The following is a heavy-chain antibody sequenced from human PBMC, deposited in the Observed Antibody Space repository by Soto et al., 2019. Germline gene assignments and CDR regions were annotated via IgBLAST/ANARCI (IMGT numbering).Heavy chain of an antibody. CDR1: GGSITLCY. CDR3: ARQQYTVVTAFDV. V-gene: IGHV4-59*07. D-gene: IGHD2-15*01. CDR2: VSYNGNT. J-gene: IGHJ3*01. Sequence: QVQLKESGPGLVKPADTLSLKCTVSGGSITLCYWSWIRQTPRGGLEWLSYVSYNGNTNYNHSLNSRVSISADTSKYEFSLKLTSLTAAAAAIYFGARQQYTVVTAFDVWGQGTMVAVSS.